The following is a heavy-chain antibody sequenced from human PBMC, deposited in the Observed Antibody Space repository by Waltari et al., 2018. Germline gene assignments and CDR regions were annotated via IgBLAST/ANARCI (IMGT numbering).Heavy chain of an antibody. V-gene: IGHV1-69*12. CDR3: AREASRYDFWSGYPSGYYYMDV. CDR2: IIPIFGTA. CDR1: GGTFSSYA. J-gene: IGHJ6*03. D-gene: IGHD3-3*01. Sequence: QVQLVQSGAEVKKPGSSVKVSCKASGGTFSSYAISWVRQAPGQGLEWMGGIIPIFGTADYAQKFQGRVTITADESTSTAYMELSSLRSEDTAVYYCAREASRYDFWSGYPSGYYYMDVWGKGTTVTVSS.